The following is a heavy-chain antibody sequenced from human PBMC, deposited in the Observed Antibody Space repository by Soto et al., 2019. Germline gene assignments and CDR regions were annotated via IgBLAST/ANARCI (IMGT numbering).Heavy chain of an antibody. V-gene: IGHV1-2*04. Sequence: GASVKVSCKASGYTFTGYYMHWVRQAPGQGPEWMGWINPNSGGTNYAQKFQGWVTMTRDTSISTAYMELSRLRSDDTAVYYCARVAVYCSSTSCPDAFDIWGQGTMVTVSS. CDR3: ARVAVYCSSTSCPDAFDI. CDR1: GYTFTGYY. CDR2: INPNSGGT. D-gene: IGHD2-2*01. J-gene: IGHJ3*02.